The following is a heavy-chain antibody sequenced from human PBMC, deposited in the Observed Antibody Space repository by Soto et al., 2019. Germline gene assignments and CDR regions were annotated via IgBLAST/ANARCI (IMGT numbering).Heavy chain of an antibody. J-gene: IGHJ3*02. CDR1: GYTFTGYY. D-gene: IGHD6-13*01. V-gene: IGHV1-2*02. CDR3: ARGIAAAGYDAFDI. Sequence: ASVKVSCKASGYTFTGYYMHWVRQAPGQGLEWMGWINPNSGGTNYAQKFQGRVTMTTDTSTSTAYMELRSLRSDDTAVYYCARGIAAAGYDAFDIWGQGTMVTVSS. CDR2: INPNSGGT.